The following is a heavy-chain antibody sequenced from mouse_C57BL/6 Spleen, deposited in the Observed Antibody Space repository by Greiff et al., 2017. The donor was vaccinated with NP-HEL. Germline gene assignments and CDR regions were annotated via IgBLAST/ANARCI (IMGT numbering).Heavy chain of an antibody. CDR3: ARDLGFGYDLVYAMDY. CDR1: GFTFSSYA. J-gene: IGHJ4*01. V-gene: IGHV5-4*01. Sequence: EVKLVESGGGLVKPGGSLKLSCAASGFTFSSYALSWVRQTPETRLAWVATIIAGGSYTSSPANVKGRFTISRDNAKNNLYLQLSHLKSEDTAMYYCARDLGFGYDLVYAMDYWGQGTSVTVSS. D-gene: IGHD2-2*01. CDR2: IIAGGSYT.